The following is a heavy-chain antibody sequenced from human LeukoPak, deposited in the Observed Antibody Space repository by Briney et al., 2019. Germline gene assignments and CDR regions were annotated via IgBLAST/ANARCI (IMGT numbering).Heavy chain of an antibody. J-gene: IGHJ6*03. Sequence: PGGSLRLSCAASGFTFSNYAMSWVRQAPGKGLEWVSSIPGSGTNTYYADSVKGRFTISRDNAKNSLFLQMNSLRVEDTALYYCARMHLFGVVNYNYYYMDVWGKGIPVTVSS. CDR2: IPGSGTNT. V-gene: IGHV3-23*01. CDR1: GFTFSNYA. D-gene: IGHD3-3*01. CDR3: ARMHLFGVVNYNYYYMDV.